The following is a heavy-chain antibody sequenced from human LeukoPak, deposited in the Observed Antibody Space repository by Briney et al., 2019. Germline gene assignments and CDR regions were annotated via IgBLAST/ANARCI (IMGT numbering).Heavy chain of an antibody. CDR3: ARPSYCSSTTCYPFDY. V-gene: IGHV4-59*08. CDR1: GGSISSHY. CDR2: IYYSGST. Sequence: SETLSLTCIVSGGSISSHYWSWIRQPPGKGLEWIGYIYYSGSTNYNPSLKSRVTISVDTSKNQFSLKLSSVTAADTAVYYCARPSYCSSTTCYPFDYWGQGTLVTVSS. J-gene: IGHJ4*02. D-gene: IGHD2-2*01.